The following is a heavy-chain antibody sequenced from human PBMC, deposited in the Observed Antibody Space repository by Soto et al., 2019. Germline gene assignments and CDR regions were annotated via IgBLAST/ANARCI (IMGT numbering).Heavy chain of an antibody. CDR1: GFTFSSYW. CDR3: ARAANWNYRVKFDY. D-gene: IGHD1-7*01. V-gene: IGHV3-7*04. J-gene: IGHJ4*02. Sequence: GGSLRLSCAASGFTFSSYWMSWVRQAPGKGLEWVANIKQDGSEKYYVDSVKGRFTISRDNAKNSLYLQMNSLRAEDTAVYYCARAANWNYRVKFDYWGQGTLVTVSS. CDR2: IKQDGSEK.